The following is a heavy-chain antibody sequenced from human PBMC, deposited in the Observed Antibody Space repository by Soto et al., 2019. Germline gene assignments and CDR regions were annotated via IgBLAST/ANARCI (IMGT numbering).Heavy chain of an antibody. V-gene: IGHV1-24*01. CDR3: ATWGSTTVTMKLDY. Sequence: GASVKVSCKVSGYTLTELSMHWVRQAPGKGLEWMGGFDPEDGETIYAQKFQGRVTMTEDTSTDTAYMELSSLRSEDTAVYYCATWGSTTVTMKLDYWGQGTLVTVSS. CDR2: FDPEDGET. CDR1: GYTLTELS. J-gene: IGHJ4*02. D-gene: IGHD4-17*01.